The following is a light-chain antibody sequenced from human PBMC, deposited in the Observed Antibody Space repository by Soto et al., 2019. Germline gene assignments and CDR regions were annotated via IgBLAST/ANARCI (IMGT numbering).Light chain of an antibody. Sequence: DIQMTQSPSTVSASVGDRITITCRASQSITTWLAWYRQRPGEAPQLLIDDGSTLAMGVPSRFSGSGSGTDFHLYISRLQPDDFATFYCQQYQTYSLTFGQGTKVEVK. CDR2: DGS. V-gene: IGKV1-5*01. CDR3: QQYQTYSLT. CDR1: QSITTW. J-gene: IGKJ1*01.